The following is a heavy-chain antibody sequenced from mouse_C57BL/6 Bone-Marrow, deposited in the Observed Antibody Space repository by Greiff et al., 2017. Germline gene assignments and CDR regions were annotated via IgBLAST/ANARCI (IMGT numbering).Heavy chain of an antibody. Sequence: QVQLKQPGAELVMPGASVKLSCKASGYTFTSYWMHWVKQRPGQGLEWIGEIDPSDSYTNYNQKFKGKSTLTVDKSSSSAYMQLSSLKSEDSAVYYCAREAYYSKGGFAYWGQGTLVTVSA. CDR1: GYTFTSYW. J-gene: IGHJ3*01. V-gene: IGHV1-69*01. CDR2: IDPSDSYT. CDR3: AREAYYSKGGFAY. D-gene: IGHD2-5*01.